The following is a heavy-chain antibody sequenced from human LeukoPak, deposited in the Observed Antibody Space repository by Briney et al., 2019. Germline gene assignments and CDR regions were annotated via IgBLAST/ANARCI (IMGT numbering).Heavy chain of an antibody. CDR2: IYYSGST. D-gene: IGHD6-13*01. Sequence: PSQTLSLTCTVSGGSISSGGYYWSWIRQHPGTGLEWIGYIYYSGSTYYNPSLKSRVTISVDTSKNQFSLKLSSVTAADTAVYYCASGRIAAAGYFDYWGQGTLVTVSS. CDR1: GGSISSGGYY. V-gene: IGHV4-31*03. J-gene: IGHJ4*02. CDR3: ASGRIAAAGYFDY.